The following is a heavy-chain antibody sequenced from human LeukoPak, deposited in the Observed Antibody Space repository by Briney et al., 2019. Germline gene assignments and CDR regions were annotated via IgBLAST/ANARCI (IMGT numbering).Heavy chain of an antibody. V-gene: IGHV4-38-2*02. CDR3: ARTQEYGSSSAGIDY. CDR2: IYHSGST. J-gene: IGHJ4*02. D-gene: IGHD6-6*01. CDR1: GYSISSGYY. Sequence: SETLSLTCTVSGYSISSGYYWGWIRQPPGKGLEWIGSIYHSGSTNYNPSLKSRVTISVDTSKNQFSLKLSSVTAADTAVYYCARTQEYGSSSAGIDYWGQGTLVTVSS.